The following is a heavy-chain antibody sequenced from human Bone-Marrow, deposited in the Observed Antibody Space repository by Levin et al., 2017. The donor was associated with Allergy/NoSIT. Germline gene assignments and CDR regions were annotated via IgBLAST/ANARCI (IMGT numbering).Heavy chain of an antibody. J-gene: IGHJ5*02. CDR1: GGSFGSYG. Sequence: SVKVSCKAAGGSFGSYGVSWIRQAPGQGLEWMGGIIPMFGITNDAPKFQGKVTITADESTKTVFLELSRLTSEDTAIYFCAMYNWNFERRWFHPWGQGTLVTVSS. D-gene: IGHD1-7*01. CDR3: AMYNWNFERRWFHP. V-gene: IGHV1-69*13. CDR2: IIPMFGIT.